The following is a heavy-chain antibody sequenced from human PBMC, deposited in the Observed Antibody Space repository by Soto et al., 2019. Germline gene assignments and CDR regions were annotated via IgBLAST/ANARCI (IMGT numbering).Heavy chain of an antibody. J-gene: IGHJ6*02. CDR1: GRTISSYY. D-gene: IGHD3-10*01. Sequence: PSDTLSPTCIVSGRTISSYYWSWIRQPPGKGLEWIGYVYYSGSTKYNPSLKSRVTISVDTSKNQFSLKLNSVSVADTAVYYCARDRTIITTTGAHYYYGMDVWGQGTTVT. CDR3: ARDRTIITTTGAHYYYGMDV. V-gene: IGHV4-59*01. CDR2: VYYSGST.